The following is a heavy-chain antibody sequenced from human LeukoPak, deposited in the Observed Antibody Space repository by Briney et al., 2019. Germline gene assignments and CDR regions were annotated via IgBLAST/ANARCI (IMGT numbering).Heavy chain of an antibody. CDR1: GFTFSSYG. V-gene: IGHV3-23*01. D-gene: IGHD3-10*01. Sequence: GGTLRLSCAASGFTFSSYGMSWVRQAPGKGLEWVSAISGSGGSTYYADSVKGRFTISRDNSKNTLYLQMSSLRADDTAVYYCARTARGGSGMDVWGKGTTVTVSS. CDR2: ISGSGGST. CDR3: ARTARGGSGMDV. J-gene: IGHJ6*04.